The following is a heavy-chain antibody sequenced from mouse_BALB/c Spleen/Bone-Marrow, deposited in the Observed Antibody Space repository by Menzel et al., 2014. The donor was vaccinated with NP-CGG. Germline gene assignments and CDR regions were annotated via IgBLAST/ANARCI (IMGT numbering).Heavy chain of an antibody. V-gene: IGHV1-7*01. Sequence: QVQLQQSGAELAKPGASVKMSCKASGYTFTSYWMHWVKQRPGQGLEWIGYINPSTGYTEYNQKFKDKATLTADKSSSTVYMQLSSLTSEDSAVYYCAREGYDPWFAYWGQGTLVTVSA. CDR1: GYTFTSYW. CDR3: AREGYDPWFAY. J-gene: IGHJ3*01. CDR2: INPSTGYT. D-gene: IGHD2-14*01.